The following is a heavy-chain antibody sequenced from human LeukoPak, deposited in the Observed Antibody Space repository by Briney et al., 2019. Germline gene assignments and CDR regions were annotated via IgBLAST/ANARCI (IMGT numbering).Heavy chain of an antibody. CDR3: ARGAPGWNGLDC. CDR2: IWHDGSNK. Sequence: GGSLRLSCAASGFTFSSYGMHWVRQAPGKGLEWVAVIWHDGSNKYYADSVKGRFTISRDNSKNTLYLQMNSLRAEDTAVYYCARGAPGWNGLDCWGQGTLVTVSS. D-gene: IGHD1-1*01. CDR1: GFTFSSYG. J-gene: IGHJ4*02. V-gene: IGHV3-33*01.